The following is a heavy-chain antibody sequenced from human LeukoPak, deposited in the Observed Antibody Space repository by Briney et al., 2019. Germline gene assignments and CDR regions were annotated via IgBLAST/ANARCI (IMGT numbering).Heavy chain of an antibody. J-gene: IGHJ4*02. D-gene: IGHD1-7*01. CDR2: IKQDGSEK. CDR1: GFTFSNYW. CDR3: AREDDWNYEDY. V-gene: IGHV3-7*01. Sequence: GGSLRLSCAASGFTFSNYWMSWVRQAPGKGLEWVANIKQDGSEKYYVNSVKGRFTISRDNAKNSLYLQMNSLRAGGTAIYFCAREDDWNYEDYWGQGTLVTVSS.